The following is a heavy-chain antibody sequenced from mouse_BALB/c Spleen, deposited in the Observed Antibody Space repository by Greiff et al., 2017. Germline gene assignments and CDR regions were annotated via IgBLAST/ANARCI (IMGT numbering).Heavy chain of an antibody. D-gene: IGHD1-1*01. Sequence: EVKLLESGGGLVQPGGSLNLSCAASGFDFSRYWMSWARQAPGKGQEWIGEINPGSSTINYTPSLKDKFIISRDNAKNTLYLQMSKVRSEDTALYYCARLDYYGIMDYWGQGTSVTVSS. CDR1: GFDFSRYW. CDR3: ARLDYYGIMDY. J-gene: IGHJ4*01. V-gene: IGHV4-2*02. CDR2: INPGSSTI.